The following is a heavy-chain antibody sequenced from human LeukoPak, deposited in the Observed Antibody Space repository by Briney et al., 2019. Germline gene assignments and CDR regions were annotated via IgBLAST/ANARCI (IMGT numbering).Heavy chain of an antibody. D-gene: IGHD3-22*01. CDR2: IYYSGST. CDR3: ARRETYYYDSSGYSVNAFDI. J-gene: IGHJ3*02. V-gene: IGHV4-59*08. CDR1: GGSISPYY. Sequence: SETLSLTCTVSGGSISPYYWSWIRQPPGKGLEWIGYIYYSGSTNYNPSLKSRVTISLDTSKNQFSLKLSSVTAADTAVYYCARRETYYYDSSGYSVNAFDIWGQGTMVTVSS.